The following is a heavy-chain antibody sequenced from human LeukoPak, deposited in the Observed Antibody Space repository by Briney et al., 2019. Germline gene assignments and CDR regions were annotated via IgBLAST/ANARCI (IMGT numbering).Heavy chain of an antibody. CDR2: ISYDGSNK. D-gene: IGHD4-17*01. Sequence: GGSLRLSCAASGFTFNNYGIHWVRQAPGKGLEWVAVISYDGSNKYYADSVKGRFTISRDNSKNTLYLQMNSLRAEDTAVYYCAKDIGDYSTTVSFHLLFDYWGQGTLVTVSS. J-gene: IGHJ4*02. CDR1: GFTFNNYG. V-gene: IGHV3-30*18. CDR3: AKDIGDYSTTVSFHLLFDY.